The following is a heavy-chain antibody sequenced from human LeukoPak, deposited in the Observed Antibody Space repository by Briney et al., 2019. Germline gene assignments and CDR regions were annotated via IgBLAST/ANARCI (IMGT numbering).Heavy chain of an antibody. CDR2: IYNSGST. J-gene: IGHJ4*02. CDR1: GGSISSYY. V-gene: IGHV4-4*07. Sequence: SETLSLTCTVSGGSISSYYWSWIRQPAGKGLEWIGRIYNSGSTNYNPSLKSRVTISVDTSKNQFSLKLSSVTAADTAVYYCARDKSHYYDSSGYSTHAYLFDYWGQGTLVTVSS. CDR3: ARDKSHYYDSSGYSTHAYLFDY. D-gene: IGHD3-22*01.